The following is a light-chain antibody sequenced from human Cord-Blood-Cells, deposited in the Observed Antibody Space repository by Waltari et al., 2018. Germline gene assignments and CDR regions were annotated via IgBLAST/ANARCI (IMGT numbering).Light chain of an antibody. CDR3: SSYTSSSTV. J-gene: IGLJ1*01. Sequence: QSALTQPASVSGSPGKSITISCTVTSSDVGGYNYVSWYQQHPGKAPKLMIYDVSNRPSGVSSRFSGSKSGNTAYLTISGLQAEDEADYYCSSYTSSSTVFGTGTKVTVL. V-gene: IGLV2-14*01. CDR2: DVS. CDR1: SSDVGGYNY.